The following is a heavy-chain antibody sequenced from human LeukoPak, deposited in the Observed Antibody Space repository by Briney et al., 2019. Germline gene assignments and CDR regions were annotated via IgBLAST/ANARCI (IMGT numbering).Heavy chain of an antibody. Sequence: SETLSLTCTVSGGSISSSSYYWSWIRQPAGKGLEWIGRIYTSGSTNYNPSLKSRVTMSVDTSKNQFSLKLSSVTAADTAVYYCARAARTGNYYYYMDVWGKGTTVTISS. J-gene: IGHJ6*03. CDR1: GGSISSSSYY. D-gene: IGHD3-10*01. CDR3: ARAARTGNYYYYMDV. V-gene: IGHV4-61*02. CDR2: IYTSGST.